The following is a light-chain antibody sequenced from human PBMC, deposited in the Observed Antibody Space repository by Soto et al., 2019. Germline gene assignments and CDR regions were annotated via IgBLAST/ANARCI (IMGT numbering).Light chain of an antibody. CDR1: QSISSNY. J-gene: IGKJ1*01. CDR3: QQYSSSPRT. CDR2: GAS. V-gene: IGKV3-20*01. Sequence: NVLTQSPGTLSLSPGEGATLSCRASQSISSNYLAWYHQKPGQAPRLLLYGASSRATDIPDRFRGSGCGTDFVLNISRLEPEDFGMYYCQQYSSSPRTVGQRTKVEIK.